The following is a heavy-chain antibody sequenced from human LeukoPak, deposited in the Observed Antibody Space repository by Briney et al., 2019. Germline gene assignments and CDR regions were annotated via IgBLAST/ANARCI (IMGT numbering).Heavy chain of an antibody. Sequence: GGSLRLSCVASGFTVSSNYMSWVRQAPGKGLEWVSVIYSGGSTYYADSVKGRFTISRDNSKNTLYLQMNSLRAEDTAVYYCAKILRDGYNYDELDYWGQGTLVTVSS. D-gene: IGHD5-24*01. CDR2: IYSGGST. V-gene: IGHV3-53*01. J-gene: IGHJ4*02. CDR1: GFTVSSNY. CDR3: AKILRDGYNYDELDY.